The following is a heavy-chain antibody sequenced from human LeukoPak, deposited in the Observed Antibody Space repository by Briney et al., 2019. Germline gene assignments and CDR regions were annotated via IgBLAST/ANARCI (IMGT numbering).Heavy chain of an antibody. J-gene: IGHJ4*02. D-gene: IGHD2-2*01. Sequence: GGSLRLSCAASGFTFSSYSMNWVRQAPGKGLEWVSYISSSSNTIYYADSVKGRFTISRDNAKNSLYLQMNSLRAEDTAVYYCARSGVYCSSTSCYKGIIDYWGQGTLVTVSS. CDR3: ARSGVYCSSTSCYKGIIDY. CDR2: ISSSSNTI. CDR1: GFTFSSYS. V-gene: IGHV3-48*04.